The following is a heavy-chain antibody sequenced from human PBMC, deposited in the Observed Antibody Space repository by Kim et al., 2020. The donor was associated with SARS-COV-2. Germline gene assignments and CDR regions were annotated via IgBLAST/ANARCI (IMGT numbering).Heavy chain of an antibody. CDR1: GFTFSTSW. CDR2: IKEDGSET. V-gene: IGHV3-7*01. J-gene: IGHJ4*02. CDR3: ARRGGTLDY. D-gene: IGHD1-1*01. Sequence: GGSLRLSCAASGFTFSTSWMTWVRQTPGKGLEWVASIKEDGSETYYVDSVKGRFTISRDNAKNSLYLQMNSLRAEDSSVYYCARRGGTLDYWGQGTLVTV.